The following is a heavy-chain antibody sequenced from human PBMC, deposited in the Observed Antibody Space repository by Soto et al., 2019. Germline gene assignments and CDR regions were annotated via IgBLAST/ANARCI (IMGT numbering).Heavy chain of an antibody. CDR3: ARHRYFGVVITTDFDY. J-gene: IGHJ4*02. CDR1: GYSFTSYW. CDR2: IYPGDSDT. D-gene: IGHD3-3*01. Sequence: PGESLKISCKGSGYSFTSYWIGWVRQMPGKGLEWMGIIYPGDSDTRYSPSFQGQVTISADKSISTAYLQWSSLKASDTAMYYCARHRYFGVVITTDFDYRAQGTPVTVSS. V-gene: IGHV5-51*01.